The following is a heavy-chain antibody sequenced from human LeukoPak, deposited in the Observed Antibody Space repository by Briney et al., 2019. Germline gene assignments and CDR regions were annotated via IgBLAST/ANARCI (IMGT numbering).Heavy chain of an antibody. J-gene: IGHJ6*02. CDR1: GGPISSYY. V-gene: IGHV4-59*08. CDR3: ARGEMYYYDSSGFIRPYYYGMDV. D-gene: IGHD3-22*01. CDR2: IYYSGST. Sequence: SETLSLTCTVSGGPISSYYWSWIRQPPGKGLEWIGYIYYSGSTNYNPSLKSRVTISVDTSKNQFSLKLSSVTAADTAVYYCARGEMYYYDSSGFIRPYYYGMDVWGQGTTVTVSS.